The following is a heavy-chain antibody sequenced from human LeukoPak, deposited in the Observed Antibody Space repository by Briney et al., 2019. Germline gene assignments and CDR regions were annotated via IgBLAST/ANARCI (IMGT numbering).Heavy chain of an antibody. V-gene: IGHV3-23*01. CDR1: GFTLSSYA. CDR3: AKAKKVQGPGHYFDY. CDR2: ISGSGGST. Sequence: PGGSLRLSCAASGFTLSSYAMSWVRQAPGKGLEWVSAISGSGGSTYYADSVKGRFTISRDNSKNTLYLQMNSLRAEDTAVYYCAKAKKVQGPGHYFDYWGQGTLVTVSS. J-gene: IGHJ4*02.